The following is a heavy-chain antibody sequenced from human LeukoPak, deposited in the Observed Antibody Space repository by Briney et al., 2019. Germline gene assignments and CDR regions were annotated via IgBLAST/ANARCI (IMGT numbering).Heavy chain of an antibody. CDR3: ARALSSIWYKNWFDP. V-gene: IGHV4-34*01. D-gene: IGHD6-13*01. CDR1: GGSFSGYY. Sequence: SETLSLTCAVYGGSFSGYYWSWIRQPPGKGLEWIGEINHSGSTNYNPSLKSRVTISVDTSKNQFSLKLSSVTAADTAVYYCARALSSIWYKNWFDPWGQGTLVTVSS. J-gene: IGHJ5*02. CDR2: INHSGST.